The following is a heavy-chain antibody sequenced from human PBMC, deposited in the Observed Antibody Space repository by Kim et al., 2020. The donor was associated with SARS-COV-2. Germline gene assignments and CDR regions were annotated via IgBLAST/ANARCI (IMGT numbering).Heavy chain of an antibody. Sequence: PSLKSRVTLSVDTSKNQFSLKLSSVTAADTAVYYCARGSGSYFGGAFDIWGQGTMVTVSS. CDR3: ARGSGSYFGGAFDI. J-gene: IGHJ3*02. V-gene: IGHV4-59*09. D-gene: IGHD1-26*01.